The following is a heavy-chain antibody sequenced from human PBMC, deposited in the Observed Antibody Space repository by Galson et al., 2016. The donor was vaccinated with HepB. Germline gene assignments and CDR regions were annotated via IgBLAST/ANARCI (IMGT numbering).Heavy chain of an antibody. J-gene: IGHJ4*02. D-gene: IGHD4-23*01. CDR3: ARATCLGGNCYSVY. CDR1: GFTVSGNF. Sequence: SLRLSCAASGFTVSGNFMSWVRQAPGKGLEWVSDVYGDGPTYFADSVKDRFTISRDYSKNTLYLQMNSLRAEDTAVYYCARATCLGGNCYSVYWGQGTLVTVSS. CDR2: VYGDGPT. V-gene: IGHV3-66*01.